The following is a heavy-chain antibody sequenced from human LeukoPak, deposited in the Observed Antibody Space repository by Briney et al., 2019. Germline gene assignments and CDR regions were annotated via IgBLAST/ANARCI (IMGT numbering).Heavy chain of an antibody. CDR3: AKMTPVTSFQLLVLDS. J-gene: IGHJ4*02. V-gene: IGHV4-39*07. Sequence: SETLSLTCTVSGDSFSSVTDYWAWIRQPPGKGLEWIASGDYSGGTYYNPSLESRVTVSVDNSKNQFSLKLSSVTAADTAVYYCAKMTPVTSFQLLVLDSWGPGTLVTISS. CDR1: GDSFSSVTDY. D-gene: IGHD4-11*01. CDR2: GDYSGGT.